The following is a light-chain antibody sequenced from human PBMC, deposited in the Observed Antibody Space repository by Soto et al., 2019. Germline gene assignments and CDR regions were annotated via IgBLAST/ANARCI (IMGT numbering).Light chain of an antibody. V-gene: IGLV8-61*01. CDR3: ALYLGSGTWV. J-gene: IGLJ1*01. Sequence: TVVTQEPSFSVSPGGTVTLTCGLISDSVSTNHYPSWYQQTPGQAPRTLVYNTNTRSSGVPDRFSGSILGNKAALTITGAQADDECNYCCALYLGSGTWVFGSGTKVTVL. CDR1: SDSVSTNHY. CDR2: NTN.